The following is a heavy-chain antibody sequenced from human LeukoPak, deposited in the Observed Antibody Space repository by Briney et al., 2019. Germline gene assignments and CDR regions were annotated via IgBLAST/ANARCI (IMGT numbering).Heavy chain of an antibody. CDR2: ISGSGGST. J-gene: IGHJ4*02. CDR1: GFTSSSYA. Sequence: GGSLRLSCAASGFTSSSYAMSWVRQAPGKGLEWVSAISGSGGSTYYADSVKGRFTISRDNSKNTLYLQMNSLRAEDTAVYYCAKDVVVGATRGHFDYWGQGTLVTVSS. D-gene: IGHD1-26*01. CDR3: AKDVVVGATRGHFDY. V-gene: IGHV3-23*01.